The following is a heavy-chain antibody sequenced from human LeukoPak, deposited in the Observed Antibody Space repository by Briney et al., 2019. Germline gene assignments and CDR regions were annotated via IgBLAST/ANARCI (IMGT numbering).Heavy chain of an antibody. D-gene: IGHD6-13*01. J-gene: IGHJ4*02. Sequence: SETLSLTCTVSGGSISSYYWSWIRQPAGKGLEWIGRIYTSGSTNYNPSLKSRVTMSVDTSKNQFSLKLSSVTAADTAVYYCARGGMYSSSWDIDYWGQGTLVTVSS. CDR1: GGSISSYY. V-gene: IGHV4-4*07. CDR3: ARGGMYSSSWDIDY. CDR2: IYTSGST.